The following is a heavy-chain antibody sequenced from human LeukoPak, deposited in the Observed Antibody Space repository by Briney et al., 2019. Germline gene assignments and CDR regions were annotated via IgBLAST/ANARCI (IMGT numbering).Heavy chain of an antibody. CDR2: ISSSSSYI. CDR1: GFTFSSYS. CDR3: ARDDRLYFDWSYYFDY. V-gene: IGHV3-21*01. J-gene: IGHJ4*02. D-gene: IGHD3-9*01. Sequence: PGGSLRLSCAASGFTFSSYSMNWVRQAPGKGLEWVSSISSSSSYIYYADSVKGRFTISRDNAKNSLYLQMSSLRAEDTAVYYCARDDRLYFDWSYYFDYWGQGTLVTVSS.